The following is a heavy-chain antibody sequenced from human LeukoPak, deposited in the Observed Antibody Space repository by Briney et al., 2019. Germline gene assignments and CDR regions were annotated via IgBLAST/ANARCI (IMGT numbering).Heavy chain of an antibody. CDR3: AHRFNDFWSGYYQGYYFDY. V-gene: IGHV2-5*02. D-gene: IGHD3-3*01. J-gene: IGHJ4*02. CDR2: IYWDDDK. Sequence: SGPTLVKPTQTLTLTCTFSGFSLSTSGVGVGWIRQPPGKALEWLALIYWDDDKRYSPSLKSRLTITKDTSKNQVVLTMTNMDPVDTATYYCAHRFNDFWSGYYQGYYFDYWGQGTLVTVSS. CDR1: GFSLSTSGVG.